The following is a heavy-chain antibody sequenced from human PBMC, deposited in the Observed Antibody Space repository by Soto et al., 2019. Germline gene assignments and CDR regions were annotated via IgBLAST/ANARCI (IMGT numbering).Heavy chain of an antibody. J-gene: IGHJ6*02. V-gene: IGHV4-31*03. CDR1: GGSISSGGYY. D-gene: IGHD2-2*01. Sequence: QVQLQESGPGLVKPSQTLSLTCTVSGGSISSGGYYWSWIRQHPGKGLEWIGYIYYSGSTYYNPYLKSRVTISVDTSKNQFSLKLSSVTAADTAVYYCARVDCSSTSCYAGDYYGMDVWGQGTTVTVSS. CDR2: IYYSGST. CDR3: ARVDCSSTSCYAGDYYGMDV.